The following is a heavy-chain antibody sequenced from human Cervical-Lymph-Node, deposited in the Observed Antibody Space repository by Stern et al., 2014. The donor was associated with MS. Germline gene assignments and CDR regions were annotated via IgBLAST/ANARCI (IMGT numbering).Heavy chain of an antibody. V-gene: IGHV1-69*01. Sequence: VQLVQSGAEGTKPGSLVKASCKASGGTFSKFPSSWVRQAPGQGLEWMGGIFPVFGTPTYAQEFRGRVTITADVSTSTVYMELSSLRSDDTAVYYCALSSETSDRWYSLGYDLWGQGTLVTVSS. CDR2: IFPVFGTP. J-gene: IGHJ5*02. CDR3: ALSSETSDRWYSLGYDL. CDR1: GGTFSKFP. D-gene: IGHD6-13*01.